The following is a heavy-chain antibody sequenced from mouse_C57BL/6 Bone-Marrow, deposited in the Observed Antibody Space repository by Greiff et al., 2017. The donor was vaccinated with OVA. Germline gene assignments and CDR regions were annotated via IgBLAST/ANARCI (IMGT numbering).Heavy chain of an antibody. CDR2: VYPGSGSI. CDR1: GYTFTEYT. D-gene: IGHD2-1*01. Sequence: VQLQQSGAELVKPGASVKLSCKASGYTFTEYTIHWVKQRSGQGLEWIGWVYPGSGSIKYNEKFKDKATLTADKSSSTVYMELSRLTSEDSAVYFCARHEGRDFYGIPWFAYWGQGTLVTVSA. V-gene: IGHV1-62-2*01. CDR3: ARHEGRDFYGIPWFAY. J-gene: IGHJ3*01.